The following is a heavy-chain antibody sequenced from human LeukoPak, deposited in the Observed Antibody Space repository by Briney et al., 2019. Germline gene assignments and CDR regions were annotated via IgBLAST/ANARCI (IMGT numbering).Heavy chain of an antibody. D-gene: IGHD2-21*02. CDR1: GFTFSSYS. Sequence: PGGSLRLSCAASGFTFSSYSMNWVRQAPGKGLEWVSSISSSSSYIYYADSVKGRFTISRDNAKNSLYLQMNSLRAEDTAVYYCARWWSCGGDCYRLDYWGQGTLVTVSS. CDR3: ARWWSCGGDCYRLDY. V-gene: IGHV3-21*01. J-gene: IGHJ4*02. CDR2: ISSSSSYI.